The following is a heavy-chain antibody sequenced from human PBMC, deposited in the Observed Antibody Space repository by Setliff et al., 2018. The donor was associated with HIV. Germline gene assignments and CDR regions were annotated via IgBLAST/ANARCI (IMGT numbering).Heavy chain of an antibody. CDR3: AREPSPSQWQPLYFDV. J-gene: IGHJ4*02. Sequence: SETLSLTCNVSGASTNAYFLSWVRHPAGKGLEWIGHIYTSGITNHNPSLKSRFTMSLDTSKAQFSLRLRSVTAADTAIYYCAREPSPSQWQPLYFDVWGRGILVTVSS. CDR2: IYTSGIT. CDR1: GASTNAYF. V-gene: IGHV4-4*07. D-gene: IGHD6-19*01.